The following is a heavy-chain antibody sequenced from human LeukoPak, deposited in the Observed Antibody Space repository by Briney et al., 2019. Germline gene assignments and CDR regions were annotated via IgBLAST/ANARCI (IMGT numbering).Heavy chain of an antibody. CDR3: ARATASGSGRAYDH. D-gene: IGHD3-10*01. CDR2: IHHSGGT. CDR1: GESMIGHY. Sequence: SETLSLTCAVYGESMIGHYWTWIRQPPGKRLEWIGEIHHSGGTNSNPSLKNRLTMSIDMSKNQFSLKLKSVTAADTAVYYCARATASGSGRAYDHWAQGNLVPASS. J-gene: IGHJ4*02. V-gene: IGHV4-34*01.